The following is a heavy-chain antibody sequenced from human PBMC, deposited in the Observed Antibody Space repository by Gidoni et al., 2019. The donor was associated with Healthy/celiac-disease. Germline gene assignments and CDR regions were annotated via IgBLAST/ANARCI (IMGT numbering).Heavy chain of an antibody. J-gene: IGHJ5*02. V-gene: IGHV1-8*01. Sequence: QVQLVQSGAEVKKPGASVQVSCKASGYTFTRYDINWVRQATGQGLEWMGWMNPNSGNTGYAQKFQGRVTMTRNTSISTAYLGLSSLRSADTSVYYCAIGGRGRNWFDPWCQGTLVTVSS. CDR3: AIGGRGRNWFDP. CDR2: MNPNSGNT. D-gene: IGHD5-12*01. CDR1: GYTFTRYD.